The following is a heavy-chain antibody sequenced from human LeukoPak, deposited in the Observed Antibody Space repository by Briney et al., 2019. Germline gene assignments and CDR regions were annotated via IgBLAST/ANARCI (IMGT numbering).Heavy chain of an antibody. J-gene: IGHJ3*02. Sequence: KPGGSLRLSCAASGFTFSSYGMHWVRQAPGKGLEWVAVISYDGSNKYYADSVKGRFTISRDNSKNTLYLQMNSLRAEDTAVYYCAKDLRYCSGGSCPIWGDAFDIWGQGTMVTVSS. CDR3: AKDLRYCSGGSCPIWGDAFDI. CDR2: ISYDGSNK. D-gene: IGHD2-15*01. CDR1: GFTFSSYG. V-gene: IGHV3-30*18.